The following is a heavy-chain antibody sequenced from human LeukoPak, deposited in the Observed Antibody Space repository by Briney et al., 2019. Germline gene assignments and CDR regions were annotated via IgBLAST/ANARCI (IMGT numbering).Heavy chain of an antibody. CDR3: AKDGVTAMVLLGY. V-gene: IGHV3-23*01. CDR1: GFTFCRYA. Sequence: GGSLRLSRAGSGFTFCRYALRWVRPAPGKGVEGVSAIGGSGGSTYYADSVKGRFTIPRDNSKNTLYLQMNSLRAEDTAVYYCAKDGVTAMVLLGYWGQGTLVTVSS. D-gene: IGHD5-18*01. J-gene: IGHJ4*02. CDR2: IGGSGGST.